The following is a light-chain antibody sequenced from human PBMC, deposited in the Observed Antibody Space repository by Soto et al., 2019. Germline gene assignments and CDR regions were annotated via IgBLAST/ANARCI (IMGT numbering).Light chain of an antibody. J-gene: IGLJ1*01. CDR1: NIGSKS. Sequence: SYELTQPPSVSMDPGQTARITCGGNNIGSKSVHWYQQKPGQAPVLVIYDDSDRPSGIPERFSGSNSGNTATLTISGVEAGDEADYYCQVWDRSGDPGVFGTGTKVTVL. CDR2: DDS. V-gene: IGLV3-21*02. CDR3: QVWDRSGDPGV.